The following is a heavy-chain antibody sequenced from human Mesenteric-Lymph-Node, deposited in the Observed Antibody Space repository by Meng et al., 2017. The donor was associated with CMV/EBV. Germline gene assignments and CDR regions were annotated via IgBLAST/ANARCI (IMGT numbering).Heavy chain of an antibody. Sequence: GESLKISCAASGFTFSSYWMSWVRQAPGKGLEWVANIKQDGSEKYYVDSVKGRFTISRDNAKNSLYLQMNSLRAEDTAVYYCASYCSSTSCYWSDAFDIWGQGTMVTVS. V-gene: IGHV3-7*01. CDR3: ASYCSSTSCYWSDAFDI. CDR2: IKQDGSEK. J-gene: IGHJ3*02. CDR1: GFTFSSYW. D-gene: IGHD2-2*01.